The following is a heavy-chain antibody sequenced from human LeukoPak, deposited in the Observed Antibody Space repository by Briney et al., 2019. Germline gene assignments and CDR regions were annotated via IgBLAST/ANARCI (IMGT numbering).Heavy chain of an antibody. Sequence: PSETLSLTCTVSGGSISSYYWSWIRQPAGKGLEWIGRIYTSGSTNYNPSLKSRVTMSVDTSKNQFSLKLSSVTAADTAVYYCARIVIVVVPAAMEAFDIWGQGTMVTVSS. V-gene: IGHV4-4*07. CDR1: GGSISSYY. CDR3: ARIVIVVVPAAMEAFDI. D-gene: IGHD2-2*01. J-gene: IGHJ3*02. CDR2: IYTSGST.